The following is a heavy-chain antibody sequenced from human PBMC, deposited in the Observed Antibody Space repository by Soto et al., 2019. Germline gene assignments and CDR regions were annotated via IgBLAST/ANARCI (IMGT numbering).Heavy chain of an antibody. CDR2: ISLNSGSI. CDR1: GFTFDDYA. Sequence: PGGSLRLSCAASGFTFDDYAMHWVRQAPGKGLEWVSGISLNSGSIGYADSVKGRFTISRDNAKNSLYLQMNSLRAEDTALYYCAKDLSIRQTPNYGMDVWGQGTTVTVSS. D-gene: IGHD2-21*01. J-gene: IGHJ6*02. V-gene: IGHV3-9*01. CDR3: AKDLSIRQTPNYGMDV.